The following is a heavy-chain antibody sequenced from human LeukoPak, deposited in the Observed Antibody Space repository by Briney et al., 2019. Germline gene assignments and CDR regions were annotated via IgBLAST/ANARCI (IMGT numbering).Heavy chain of an antibody. J-gene: IGHJ6*02. Sequence: PSETLSLTCAVYGGSFSGYYWSWIRQPPGKGLEWLGEINHSGSTNYNPSLKSRVTISVDTSKNQFSLKLSSVTAADTAVYYCARGPLVVVVAATLYYYYGMDVRGQGTTVTVSS. CDR1: GGSFSGYY. CDR3: ARGPLVVVVAATLYYYYGMDV. CDR2: INHSGST. D-gene: IGHD2-15*01. V-gene: IGHV4-34*01.